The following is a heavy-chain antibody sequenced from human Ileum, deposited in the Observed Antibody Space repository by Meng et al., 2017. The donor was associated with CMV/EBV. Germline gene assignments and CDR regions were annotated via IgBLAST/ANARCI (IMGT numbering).Heavy chain of an antibody. Sequence: GGSLRLSCVASGFTFNKYWMHWVRQPPGGGLVWLSRIDNEGSGAIYADSVRGRFTVSSDNARNTVYLQMNNLRDEDTAVYYCARDTPHNAFEPWGHGTLVTVSS. CDR3: ARDTPHNAFEP. CDR2: IDNEGSGA. D-gene: IGHD2-15*01. J-gene: IGHJ5*02. CDR1: GFTFNKYW. V-gene: IGHV3-74*01.